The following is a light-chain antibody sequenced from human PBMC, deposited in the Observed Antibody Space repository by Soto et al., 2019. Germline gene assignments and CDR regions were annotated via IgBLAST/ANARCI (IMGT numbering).Light chain of an antibody. V-gene: IGLV1-44*01. Sequence: QSVLTQPPSASGTPGQRGTIFCSGSSSNIGSNTVNWYQQPPGTAPKLLIYSNNQRPSGVPDRFSGSKSGTSASLAISGLQSEDEADYYCAAWDDSLSGYVFGTGTKVTVL. J-gene: IGLJ1*01. CDR2: SNN. CDR1: SSNIGSNT. CDR3: AAWDDSLSGYV.